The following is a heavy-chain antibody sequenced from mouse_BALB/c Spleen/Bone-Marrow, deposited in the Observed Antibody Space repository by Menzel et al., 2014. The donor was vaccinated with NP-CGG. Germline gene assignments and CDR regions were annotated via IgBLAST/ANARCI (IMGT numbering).Heavy chain of an antibody. CDR2: INPGNGRT. D-gene: IGHD1-3*01. V-gene: IGHV1S81*02. CDR1: GYNFIGYW. Sequence: QVQLQQPGAELVKPGASVKLSCKASGYNFIGYWIHWVKQRPGQGLEWIGEINPGNGRTNYNEKFKNKATLTIDKSSSTAYMQLSRLTSEDSAVYYCARWGKGHFDVWGAGTTVTVSS. CDR3: ARWGKGHFDV. J-gene: IGHJ1*01.